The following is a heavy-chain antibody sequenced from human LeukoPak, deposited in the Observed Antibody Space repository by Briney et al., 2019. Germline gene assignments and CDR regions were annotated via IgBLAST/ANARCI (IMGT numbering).Heavy chain of an antibody. J-gene: IGHJ4*02. D-gene: IGHD5-12*01. V-gene: IGHV4-30-4*01. CDR2: IYYSGST. Sequence: SQTLSLTCTVSGGSISSGDKYWSWIRQPPGKGLEWIGYIYYSGSTYYNPSLKSRVTISVDTSKNQFSLKLSAVTAADTAVYYCARGGVATKFDYWGQGTLVTVSS. CDR3: ARGGVATKFDY. CDR1: GGSISSGDKY.